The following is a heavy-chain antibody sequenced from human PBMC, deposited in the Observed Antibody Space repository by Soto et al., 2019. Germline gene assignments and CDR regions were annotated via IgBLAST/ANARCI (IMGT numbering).Heavy chain of an antibody. J-gene: IGHJ4*02. D-gene: IGHD6-13*01. CDR2: IYYSGST. CDR3: ARTHSSSWYYY. CDR1: GGSISSSSYY. Sequence: PSDTLSLTCTVSGGSISSSSYYWGWIRQPPGKGLEWIGSIYYSGSTYYNPSLKSRVTISVDTSKNQFSLKLSSVTAADTAVYYCARTHSSSWYYYWGQGTLVTVSS. V-gene: IGHV4-39*01.